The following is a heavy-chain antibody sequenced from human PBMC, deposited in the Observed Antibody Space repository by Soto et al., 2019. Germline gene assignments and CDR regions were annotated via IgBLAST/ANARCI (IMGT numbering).Heavy chain of an antibody. D-gene: IGHD2-15*01. V-gene: IGHV1-18*01. J-gene: IGHJ6*02. CDR1: GDSVTSYG. CDR2: ISAYNGNT. CDR3: ARGGYCSGGSCYSTDYYYGMDV. Sequence: ASVKVSCKACGDSVTSYGIGWVRQAPGQGLEWMGWISAYNGNTKNAQKLQGRVTMTTDTSTSTAYMELRSLRSDDTAVYYCARGGYCSGGSCYSTDYYYGMDVWGQGTTVTSP.